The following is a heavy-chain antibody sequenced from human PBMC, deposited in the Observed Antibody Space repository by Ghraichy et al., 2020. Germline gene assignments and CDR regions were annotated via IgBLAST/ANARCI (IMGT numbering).Heavy chain of an antibody. CDR3: ARDRSSSWQDYYYYGMDV. CDR1: GGSISSYY. J-gene: IGHJ6*02. V-gene: IGHV4-4*07. D-gene: IGHD6-13*01. Sequence: GSLRLSCTVSGGSISSYYWSWIRQPAGKGLEWIGRIYTSGSTNYNPSLKSRVTMSVDTSKNQFSLKLSSVTAADTAVYYCARDRSSSWQDYYYYGMDVWGQGTTVTVSS. CDR2: IYTSGST.